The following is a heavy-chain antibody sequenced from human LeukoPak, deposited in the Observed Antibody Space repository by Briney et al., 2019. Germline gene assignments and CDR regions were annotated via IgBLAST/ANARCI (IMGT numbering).Heavy chain of an antibody. Sequence: GGSLRLSCAASGFTFNSYWMSWVRQAPGKGLEWVANIKQDGSEKYYMESVKGRFSISRDNAKKSLYLQMNSLRAEDTAVYYCARSNYDFWSGPRGYLDYWGQGILVTVSS. J-gene: IGHJ4*02. D-gene: IGHD3-3*01. V-gene: IGHV3-7*01. CDR2: IKQDGSEK. CDR1: GFTFNSYW. CDR3: ARSNYDFWSGPRGYLDY.